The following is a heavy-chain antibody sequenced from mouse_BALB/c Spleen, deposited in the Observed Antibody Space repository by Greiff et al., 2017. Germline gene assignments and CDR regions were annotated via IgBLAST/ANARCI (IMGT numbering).Heavy chain of an antibody. CDR3: TRVKARGYGNYGFAY. Sequence: QVQLKQSGAELVRPGASVTLSCKASGYTFTDYEMHWVKQTPVHGLEWIGAIDPETGGTAYNQKFKGKATLTADKSSSTAYMELRSLTSEDSAVYYCTRVKARGYGNYGFAYWGQGTLVTVSA. J-gene: IGHJ3*01. CDR1: GYTFTDYE. CDR2: IDPETGGT. D-gene: IGHD2-1*01. V-gene: IGHV1-15*01.